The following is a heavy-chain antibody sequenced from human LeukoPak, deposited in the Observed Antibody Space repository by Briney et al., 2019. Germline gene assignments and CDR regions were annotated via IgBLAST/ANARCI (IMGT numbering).Heavy chain of an antibody. CDR2: IYPSDSDT. V-gene: IGHV5-51*01. J-gene: IGHJ4*02. CDR3: ARLRSPYVQGFGY. D-gene: IGHD1-1*01. CDR1: GFSFTSYW. Sequence: GESLKISCKGSGFSFTSYWIGWVRQTPGKGLEWMGIIYPSDSDTTYSPSFQGQVTISADKSISTAYLQWSSLKASDTAMYYCARLRSPYVQGFGYWGQGTLVTVSS.